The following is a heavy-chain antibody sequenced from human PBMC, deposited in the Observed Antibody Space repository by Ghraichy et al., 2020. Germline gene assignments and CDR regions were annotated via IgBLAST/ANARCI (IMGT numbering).Heavy chain of an antibody. V-gene: IGHV4-34*01. J-gene: IGHJ6*02. CDR1: GGSFSGYY. CDR3: ARVGGRQPHQTRYYYYYYGMDV. D-gene: IGHD3-16*01. Sequence: SETLSLTCAVYGGSFSGYYWSWIRQPPGKGLEWIGEINHSGSTNYNPSLKSRVTISVDTSKNQFSLKLSSVTAADTAVYYCARVGGRQPHQTRYYYYYYGMDVWGQGTTVTVSS. CDR2: INHSGST.